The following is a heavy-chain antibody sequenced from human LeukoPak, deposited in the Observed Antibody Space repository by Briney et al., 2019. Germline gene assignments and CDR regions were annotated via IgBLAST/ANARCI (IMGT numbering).Heavy chain of an antibody. D-gene: IGHD3-3*01. CDR1: GVSISSGGYS. Sequence: SQTLSLTCAVSGVSISSGGYSWSWIRQPPGKGLEWIGYIYHSGSTYYNPSLKSRVTISVDRSKNQFSLKLSSVTAADTAVYYCASSLRFLEWSKFDPWGQGTLVTVSS. V-gene: IGHV4-30-2*01. CDR2: IYHSGST. CDR3: ASSLRFLEWSKFDP. J-gene: IGHJ5*02.